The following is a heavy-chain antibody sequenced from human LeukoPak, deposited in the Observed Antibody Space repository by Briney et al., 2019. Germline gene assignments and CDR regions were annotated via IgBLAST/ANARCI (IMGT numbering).Heavy chain of an antibody. D-gene: IGHD2-2*01. Sequence: PGGSLRLSCAASGFTFSSYSMNWDRQAPGKGLEWVSSISSSSSYIYYADSVKGRFTISRDNAKNSLYLQMNSLRAEDTAVYYCARDPSSLGYCSSTSCSPADYWGQGTLVTVSS. CDR2: ISSSSSYI. J-gene: IGHJ4*02. CDR1: GFTFSSYS. V-gene: IGHV3-21*01. CDR3: ARDPSSLGYCSSTSCSPADY.